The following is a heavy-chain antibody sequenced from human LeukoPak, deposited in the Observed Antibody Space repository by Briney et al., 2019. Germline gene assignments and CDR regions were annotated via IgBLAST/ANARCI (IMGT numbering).Heavy chain of an antibody. D-gene: IGHD6-19*01. CDR2: ISGTGGST. Sequence: GGSLRLSCAASGFTFSNACMSWVRQAPGKGLEWFSAISGTGGSTYYADSVKGRFTISRDNSKNTLYLQMNSLRAEDAALYYCATRPAVAGTTNWYFDVWGRGTLVTVSS. CDR3: ATRPAVAGTTNWYFDV. J-gene: IGHJ2*01. CDR1: GFTFSNAC. V-gene: IGHV3-23*01.